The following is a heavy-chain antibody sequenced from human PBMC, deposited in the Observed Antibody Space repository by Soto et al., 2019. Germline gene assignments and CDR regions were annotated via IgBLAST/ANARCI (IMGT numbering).Heavy chain of an antibody. D-gene: IGHD3-22*01. J-gene: IGHJ4*02. CDR1: GGTFSGYA. CDR2: IIPIFGTA. V-gene: IGHV1-69*13. Sequence: GASVKVSCKASGGTFSGYAISWVRQAPGQGLEWMGEIIPIFGTANYAQKFQGRVTITADESTSTAYMELSSLRSEDTAVYYCASIYYYDSSGGYFGYWGQGTLVTVSS. CDR3: ASIYYYDSSGGYFGY.